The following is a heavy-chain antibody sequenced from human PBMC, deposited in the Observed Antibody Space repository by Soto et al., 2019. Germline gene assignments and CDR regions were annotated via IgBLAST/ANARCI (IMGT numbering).Heavy chain of an antibody. V-gene: IGHV3-23*01. CDR1: GCTLSRYD. D-gene: IGHD3-22*01. CDR3: AKEVTYYYDSSGYYYPY. Sequence: PGGCRGGSEAASGCTLSRYDMSWVRQAPGKGLEWVSAISGSGGSTYYADSVKGRFTISRDNSKNTLYLQMNSLRAEDTAVYYCAKEVTYYYDSSGYYYPYWGQGTLVTVSS. J-gene: IGHJ4*02. CDR2: ISGSGGST.